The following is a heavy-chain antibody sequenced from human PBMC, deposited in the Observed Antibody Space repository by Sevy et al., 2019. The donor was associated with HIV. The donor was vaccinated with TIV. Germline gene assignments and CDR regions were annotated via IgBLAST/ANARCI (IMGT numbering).Heavy chain of an antibody. J-gene: IGHJ6*02. D-gene: IGHD2-15*01. CDR1: GYSFTSYW. Sequence: GESLKISCKGSGYSFTSYWISWVRQMPGKGLEWMGRIDPSDSYTNYSPSFQGHVTISADKSISTADLQWSSLKASDTAMYYCARYPGLGCSGGSCYAHGYYGMDVWGQGTTVTVSS. CDR2: IDPSDSYT. V-gene: IGHV5-10-1*01. CDR3: ARYPGLGCSGGSCYAHGYYGMDV.